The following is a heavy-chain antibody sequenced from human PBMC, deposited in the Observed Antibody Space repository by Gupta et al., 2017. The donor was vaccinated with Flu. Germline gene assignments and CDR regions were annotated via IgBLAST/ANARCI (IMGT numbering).Heavy chain of an antibody. CDR2: ISAYNGNT. CDR1: GYTFTNYG. Sequence: QGQLVQSGAEVKKPGASVKVSCKASGYTFTNYGISWVRQAPGQGLEWMGWISAYNGNTKYGQKVQDIVTMTTDTSTSTAYMELRSLRSDDTAVYYCARDQGDVVRVPSAINFDYWGQGTLVTVSS. CDR3: ARDQGDVVRVPSAINFDY. D-gene: IGHD3-10*02. V-gene: IGHV1-18*01. J-gene: IGHJ4*02.